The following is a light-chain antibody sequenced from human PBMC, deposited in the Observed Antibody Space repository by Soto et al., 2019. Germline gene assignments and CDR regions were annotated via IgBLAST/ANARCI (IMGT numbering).Light chain of an antibody. CDR3: QVWDSSSDHVV. V-gene: IGLV3-21*02. CDR1: NIGSKS. J-gene: IGLJ2*01. CDR2: DDS. Sequence: SYELTQPPSVSVAPGQTARITCGGNNIGSKSEHWYQQKPGQAPVLVVYDDSDRPSGIPERFSGSNSGNTATLTISGVEAGDEADYYCQVWDSSSDHVVFGGGTKLPVL.